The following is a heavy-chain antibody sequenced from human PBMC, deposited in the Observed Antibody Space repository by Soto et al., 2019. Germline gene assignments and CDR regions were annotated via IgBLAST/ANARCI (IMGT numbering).Heavy chain of an antibody. CDR3: ARGELLWFGDRLR. D-gene: IGHD3-10*01. CDR2: MNPNSGDT. J-gene: IGHJ4*02. CDR1: GYTFTSYE. V-gene: IGHV1-8*01. Sequence: QVQLVQSGAEVEKPEASVKVSCKASGYTFTSYEINWVRQATGQGLEWMGWMNPNSGDTGYAQKFQGSVTMTRHNSISTAYMELSRLRSEDTAVYYCARGELLWFGDRLRWGPGTLITVSS.